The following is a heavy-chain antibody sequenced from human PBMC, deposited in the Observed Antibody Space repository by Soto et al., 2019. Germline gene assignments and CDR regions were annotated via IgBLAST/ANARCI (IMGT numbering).Heavy chain of an antibody. V-gene: IGHV3-21*01. CDR1: GFALSSYS. CDR2: ISSSSSYI. CDR3: ARDGSGIFGVVSRFDY. J-gene: IGHJ4*02. Sequence: GGSLRLSCAASGFALSSYSMNWVRQAPGKGLEWVSSISSSSSYIHYGDSVKGRFTISRDNAKNSLYLQMNSLGAEDTALYYCARDGSGIFGVVSRFDYWGQGALVTVSS. D-gene: IGHD3-3*01.